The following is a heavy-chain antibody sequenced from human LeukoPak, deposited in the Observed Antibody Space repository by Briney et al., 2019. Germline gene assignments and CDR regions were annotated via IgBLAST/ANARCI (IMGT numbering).Heavy chain of an antibody. Sequence: AGGSLRLSCAASGFTFSSYAMSWVRQAPGKGLEWVSAISGSGGSTYYADSVKGRFTISRDNSKNTLYLQMNSLRAEDTAVYYCAKSMGSSGYYWYYFDYWGQGTLVTVSS. D-gene: IGHD3-22*01. CDR2: ISGSGGST. CDR3: AKSMGSSGYYWYYFDY. J-gene: IGHJ4*02. V-gene: IGHV3-23*01. CDR1: GFTFSSYA.